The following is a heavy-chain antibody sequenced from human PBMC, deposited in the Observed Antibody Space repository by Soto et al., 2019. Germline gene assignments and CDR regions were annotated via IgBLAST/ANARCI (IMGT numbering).Heavy chain of an antibody. CDR1: GGTFSSYA. J-gene: IGHJ4*02. V-gene: IGHV1-69*13. D-gene: IGHD1-7*01. Sequence: SVKVSCKASGGTFSSYAISWVRQAPGQGLEWMGGIIPIFGTANYAQKFQGRVTITADESTSTAYMELSSLRSEDTAVYYCAREGWRDDWNYVFAYWGQGTLVTVSS. CDR3: AREGWRDDWNYVFAY. CDR2: IIPIFGTA.